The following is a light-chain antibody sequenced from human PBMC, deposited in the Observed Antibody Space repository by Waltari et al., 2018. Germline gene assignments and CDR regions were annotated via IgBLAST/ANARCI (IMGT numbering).Light chain of an antibody. CDR2: RNN. V-gene: IGLV1-47*01. J-gene: IGLJ3*02. Sequence: QSVLTQPPSPSRTPGQRFTTPCSARRFHSGNNYLYWYQQPPGTAPKLLIHRNNQRPSGVPDRFSGSKSGTSASLAISGLRSEDEADYYCAAWDDSLSGRVFGGGTKVTVL. CDR3: AAWDDSLSGRV. CDR1: RFHSGNNY.